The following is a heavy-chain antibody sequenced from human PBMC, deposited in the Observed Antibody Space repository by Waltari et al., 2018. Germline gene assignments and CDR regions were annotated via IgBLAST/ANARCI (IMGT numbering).Heavy chain of an antibody. D-gene: IGHD3-10*01. CDR3: VTALGDRSSASRPFDV. CDR2: VDPEDGET. CDR1: GYRFTDYY. V-gene: IGHV1-69-2*01. Sequence: EVQLLQSGTERKKPGSTVKISCQVSGYRFTDYYIPWVQQAPGKGPQWMGLVDPEDGETIYAERFQGRVTITADTSTETAFMELSSLTSDDTAVYYCVTALGDRSSASRPFDVWGLGTLITVSS. J-gene: IGHJ3*01.